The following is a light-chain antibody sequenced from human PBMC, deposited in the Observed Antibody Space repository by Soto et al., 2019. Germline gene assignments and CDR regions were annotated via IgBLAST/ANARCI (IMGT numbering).Light chain of an antibody. Sequence: QSALTQPRSVSGSPGQSVTISCTGTSSDVGGYNYVSWYQQHPGKAPKLMIYDVSKRPSGVPDRFSGSKSGNTASLTISGLQAEDEADYYCCSYEGSYKGYVFGPGTKLTVL. V-gene: IGLV2-11*01. CDR1: SSDVGGYNY. CDR3: CSYEGSYKGYV. CDR2: DVS. J-gene: IGLJ1*01.